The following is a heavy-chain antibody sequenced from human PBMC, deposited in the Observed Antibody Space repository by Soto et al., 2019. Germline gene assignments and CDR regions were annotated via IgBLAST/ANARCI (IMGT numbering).Heavy chain of an antibody. Sequence: QVQLVQSGAEVKKHGASVKVSCKASGYTFTGYYMHWGRQAPGQGLEWMGWINPNSGGTNYGQKIQGRVTMTRDTSISKAYMELSRLRPDDTAVYYCARGRTAMVTRGWFDHWGQGTLVTVSS. CDR1: GYTFTGYY. J-gene: IGHJ5*02. CDR3: ARGRTAMVTRGWFDH. D-gene: IGHD5-18*01. V-gene: IGHV1-2*02. CDR2: INPNSGGT.